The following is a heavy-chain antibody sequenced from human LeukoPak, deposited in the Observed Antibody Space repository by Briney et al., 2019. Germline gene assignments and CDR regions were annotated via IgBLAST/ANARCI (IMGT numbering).Heavy chain of an antibody. CDR3: AKDPGYSSSWYLDY. Sequence: GGSLRLSCAASGFTFSSYAMSWVHQAPGKGLEWVSAISGSGGSTYYADSVKGRFTISRDNSKNTLYLQMNSLRAEDTAVYYCAKDPGYSSSWYLDYWGQGTLVTVSS. V-gene: IGHV3-23*01. D-gene: IGHD6-13*01. CDR2: ISGSGGST. CDR1: GFTFSSYA. J-gene: IGHJ4*02.